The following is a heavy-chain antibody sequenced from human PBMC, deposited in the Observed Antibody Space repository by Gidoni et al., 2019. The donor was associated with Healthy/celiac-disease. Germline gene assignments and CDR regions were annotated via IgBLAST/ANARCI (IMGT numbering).Heavy chain of an antibody. D-gene: IGHD3-3*01. V-gene: IGHV4-39*01. CDR2: LYYSGST. Sequence: QLQLQESGPGLVKPSETLSLTCTVSGGSISSSSYYWGWTRQPPGKGLEWIGSLYYSGSTYYNPSLKSRVTISVDTSKNQFPMKLSSVTAADTAVYYCARQIRDFWSGYYLPSFSYYFDYWGQGTLVTVSS. J-gene: IGHJ4*02. CDR1: GGSISSSSYY. CDR3: ARQIRDFWSGYYLPSFSYYFDY.